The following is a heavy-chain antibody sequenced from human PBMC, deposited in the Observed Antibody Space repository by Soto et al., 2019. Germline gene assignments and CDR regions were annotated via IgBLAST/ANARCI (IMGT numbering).Heavy chain of an antibody. Sequence: QVQVVESGGGLVKPGGSLRLSCAASGFTFSDYYMSWIRQAPGKGLEWVSFISSSSDFTKYAASVKGRFTISRDNAKNSLYLQLNSLRAEDTAVYYCARGGVKGTTSRGQVYNWGQRTLVTVPS. J-gene: IGHJ4*02. CDR2: ISSSSDFT. CDR1: GFTFSDYY. V-gene: IGHV3-11*06. CDR3: ARGGVKGTTSRGQVYN. D-gene: IGHD1-7*01.